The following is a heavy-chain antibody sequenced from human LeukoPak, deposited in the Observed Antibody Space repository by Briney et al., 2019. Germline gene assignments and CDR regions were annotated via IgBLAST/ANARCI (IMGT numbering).Heavy chain of an antibody. CDR1: GGSISSGGYY. CDR3: ARDSVDTAMSFWFDP. CDR2: INHSGST. J-gene: IGHJ5*02. V-gene: IGHV4-39*07. Sequence: PSETLSLTCTVSGGSISSGGYYWSWIRQPPGKGLEWIGEINHSGSTNYNPSLKSRVTISVDTSKNQFSLKLSSVTAADTAVYYCARDSVDTAMSFWFDPWGQGTLVTVSS. D-gene: IGHD5-18*01.